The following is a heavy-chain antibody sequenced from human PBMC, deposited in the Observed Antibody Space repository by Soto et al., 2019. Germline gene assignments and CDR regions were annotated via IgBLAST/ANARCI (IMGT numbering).Heavy chain of an antibody. CDR3: AHLFYDILTGYYKNGFDI. V-gene: IGHV2-5*02. CDR2: IFWDDDK. D-gene: IGHD3-9*01. J-gene: IGHJ3*02. Sequence: SGPTLVNPTQTLTLTCTFSGFSLNTRGVGVGWIRQPPGKALEWLTLIFWDDDKRYSPSLKSRLTITKDTSKNQVVLTMTNMDPVDTATYYCAHLFYDILTGYYKNGFDIWGQGTMVTVSS. CDR1: GFSLNTRGVG.